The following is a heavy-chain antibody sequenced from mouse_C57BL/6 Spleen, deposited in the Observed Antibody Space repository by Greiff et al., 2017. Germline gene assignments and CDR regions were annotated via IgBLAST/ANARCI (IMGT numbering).Heavy chain of an antibody. CDR2: INPYNGGT. V-gene: IGHV1-19*01. CDR3: ARAGPYDDDGAWFAY. J-gene: IGHJ3*01. D-gene: IGHD1-1*01. CDR1: GYTFTDYY. Sequence: VQLQQSGPVLVKPGASVTMSCKASGYTFTDYYMNWVKQSHGKSLEWIGFINPYNGGTSYNQTFQGKGTLTVDKSSSTAYMELISPTSEDAAVYYCARAGPYDDDGAWFAYWGQGTLVTVSA.